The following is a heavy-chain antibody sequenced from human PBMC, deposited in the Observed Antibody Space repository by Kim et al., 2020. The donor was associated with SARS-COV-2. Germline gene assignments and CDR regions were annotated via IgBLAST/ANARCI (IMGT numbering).Heavy chain of an antibody. J-gene: IGHJ3*02. CDR2: ITKNSATI. CDR3: ARERWGGAFDI. CDR1: GFTFSAYD. V-gene: IGHV3-48*02. Sequence: GGSLRLSCATSGFTFSAYDMNWVRLSPGKGLEWLSFITKNSATIYYADSVMGRFTISRDNAKNSLYLQMNSLRDEDTGVYYCARERWGGAFDIWGKGTMV. D-gene: IGHD3-16*01.